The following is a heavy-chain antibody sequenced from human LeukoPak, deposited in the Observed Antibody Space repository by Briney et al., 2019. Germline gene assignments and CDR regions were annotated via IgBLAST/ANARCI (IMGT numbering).Heavy chain of an antibody. CDR1: GYTFTSYY. D-gene: IGHD6-13*01. CDR3: AREYSSSWPYYSYYMDV. J-gene: IGHJ6*03. Sequence: GASVNVSCKASGYTFTSYYMHWVLQAPGQGLEWMGIINPSGGSTSYAQKFQGRVPMTRHKFTSTVYMELSSLRSEDTAVYYCAREYSSSWPYYSYYMDVWGKGTTVTVSS. V-gene: IGHV1-46*01. CDR2: INPSGGST.